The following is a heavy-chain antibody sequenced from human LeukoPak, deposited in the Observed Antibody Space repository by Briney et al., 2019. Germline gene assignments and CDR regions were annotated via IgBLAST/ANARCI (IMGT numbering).Heavy chain of an antibody. D-gene: IGHD2-15*01. J-gene: IGHJ6*02. CDR2: IIPILGIA. CDR1: GGTFSSYA. Sequence: ASVKVSCKASGGTFSSYAISWVRQAPGQGLEWMGRIIPILGIANYAQKFQGRVTITADKSTSTAYMELSSLRSEDTAVYYCARDRSGGNGMDVWGQGTTVTVSS. V-gene: IGHV1-69*04. CDR3: ARDRSGGNGMDV.